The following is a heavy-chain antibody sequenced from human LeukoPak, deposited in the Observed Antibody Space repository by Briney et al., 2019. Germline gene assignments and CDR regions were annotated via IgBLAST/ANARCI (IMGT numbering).Heavy chain of an antibody. Sequence: ASVKVSCKASGYTFTSYGISWVRQAPGQGLEWMGWISAYNGNTNHAQKFQGRVTMTRDTSISTAYMELSRLRSDDTAVYYCARGLFVLSALVRYWGQGTLVTVSS. J-gene: IGHJ4*02. D-gene: IGHD2-8*01. CDR3: ARGLFVLSALVRY. CDR2: ISAYNGNT. V-gene: IGHV1-18*01. CDR1: GYTFTSYG.